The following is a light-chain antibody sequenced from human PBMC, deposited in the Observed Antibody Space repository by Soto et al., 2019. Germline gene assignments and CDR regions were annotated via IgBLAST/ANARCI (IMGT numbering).Light chain of an antibody. J-gene: IGLJ2*01. Sequence: QSVLTQPASVSGSPGQSITISCTGTSSDIGGYNSVSWYQQHPGKAPKLVIYAVSNPPSGVSSRFSGSKSGNTASLTMSGLQAEDEATYYCSSYTSSSTLVFGGGTKLTVL. CDR2: AVS. V-gene: IGLV2-14*01. CDR1: SSDIGGYNS. CDR3: SSYTSSSTLV.